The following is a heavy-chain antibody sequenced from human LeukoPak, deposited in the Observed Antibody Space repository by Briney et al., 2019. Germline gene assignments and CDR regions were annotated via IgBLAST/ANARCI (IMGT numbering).Heavy chain of an antibody. J-gene: IGHJ4*02. CDR2: IREDGSVK. Sequence: GGSLRLSCAASGFSFSDYWMNWVRQAPGKGLEWVANIREDGSVKNYVDSVRGRFTISRDNAKDSLSLEMNSLRDEDTAVYYCARDPGRGGKAPMDYWGQGTLLTVSS. CDR1: GFSFSDYW. V-gene: IGHV3-7*01. CDR3: ARDPGRGGKAPMDY. D-gene: IGHD3-16*01.